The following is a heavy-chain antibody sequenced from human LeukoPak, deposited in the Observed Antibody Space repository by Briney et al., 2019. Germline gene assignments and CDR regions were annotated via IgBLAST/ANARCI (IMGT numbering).Heavy chain of an antibody. CDR1: GGSISSYY. D-gene: IGHD3-9*01. CDR3: ARWRRSAYDILTGYLDY. Sequence: SETLSLTCTVSGGSISSYYWSWIRQPPGKGLEWIGYIYYSGSTNYNPSLKSRVTISVDTSKNQFSLKLSSVTAADTAVYYCARWRRSAYDILTGYLDYWGQGTLVTVSS. V-gene: IGHV4-59*01. J-gene: IGHJ4*02. CDR2: IYYSGST.